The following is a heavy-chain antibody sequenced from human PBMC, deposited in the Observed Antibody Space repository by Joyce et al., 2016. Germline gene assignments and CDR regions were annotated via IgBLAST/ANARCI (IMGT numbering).Heavy chain of an antibody. D-gene: IGHD3/OR15-3a*01. Sequence: QVQLQQSGPGLVKPSQILSLTCAISGDFVSSNSAAWNWIRQSPSRGLEWLGRTFYRSKWYNDYAVSVISRISVNPDTSKNLFSRHLTPVPPEDTAVYYCARDAGFGLDALDIWGQGTLVTVSS. CDR3: ARDAGFGLDALDI. V-gene: IGHV6-1*01. CDR1: GDFVSSNSAA. CDR2: TFYRSKWYN. J-gene: IGHJ3*02.